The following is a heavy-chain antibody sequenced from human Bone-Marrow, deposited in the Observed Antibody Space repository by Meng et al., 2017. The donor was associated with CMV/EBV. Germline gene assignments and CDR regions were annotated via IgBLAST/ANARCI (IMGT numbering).Heavy chain of an antibody. V-gene: IGHV3-21*04. D-gene: IGHD2-2*01. J-gene: IGHJ6*01. CDR1: GFTFSSYS. CDR2: ISSSSSYI. Sequence: GESLKISCSASGFTFSSYSMNWVRQAPGKGLEWVSSISSSSSYIYYADSVKGRFTISRDNAKNSLYLQMNSLRAEDTAVYCCARRLVVPAAMLYYYGTDFWGQGTTVTGSS. CDR3: ARRLVVPAAMLYYYGTDF.